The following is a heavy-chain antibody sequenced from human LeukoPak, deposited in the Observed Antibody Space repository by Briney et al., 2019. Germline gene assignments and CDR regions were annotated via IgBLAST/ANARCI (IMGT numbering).Heavy chain of an antibody. CDR1: GFTFDDYA. CDR2: ISWNSGNI. J-gene: IGHJ3*02. CDR3: ARELGLLWFGELSPGAFDI. Sequence: QPGRSLRLSCAASGFTFDDYAMHWVRQAPGKGLEWVSGISWNSGNIGYADSVKGRFTISRDNAKNSLYLQMNSLRAEDTAVYYCARELGLLWFGELSPGAFDIWGQGTMVTVSS. D-gene: IGHD3-10*01. V-gene: IGHV3-9*01.